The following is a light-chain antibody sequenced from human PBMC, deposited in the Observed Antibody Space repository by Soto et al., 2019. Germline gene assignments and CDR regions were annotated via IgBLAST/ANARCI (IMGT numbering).Light chain of an antibody. CDR1: QAISTY. V-gene: IGKV1-39*01. J-gene: IGKJ1*01. CDR2: AAS. CDR3: QQSYTTLWT. Sequence: DIQMTQSPSSLSASVGERVTINCRSSQAISTYVNWYQHKPGKAPNLVIYAASRLQTGVPSRFSGSGSGTDFTLTISSLQLEDFATYYCQQSYTTLWTFGQGTKVDIK.